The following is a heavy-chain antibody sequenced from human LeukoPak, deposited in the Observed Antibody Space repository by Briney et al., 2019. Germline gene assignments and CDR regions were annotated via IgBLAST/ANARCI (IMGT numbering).Heavy chain of an antibody. J-gene: IGHJ4*02. CDR3: ARAYDSSGYYAPSFDY. V-gene: IGHV4-31*03. Sequence: PSQTLSLTCTVSGGSISSGGYYWSWIRQHPGKGLEWIGYIYYSGSTYYNQSLKSRVTISVDTSKNQFSLKLSSVTAADTAVYYCARAYDSSGYYAPSFDYWGQGTLVTVSS. D-gene: IGHD3-22*01. CDR1: GGSISSGGYY. CDR2: IYYSGST.